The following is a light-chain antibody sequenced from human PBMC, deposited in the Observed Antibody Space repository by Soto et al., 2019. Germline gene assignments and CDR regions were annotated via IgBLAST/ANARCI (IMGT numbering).Light chain of an antibody. CDR3: SSYTTSSTPYV. CDR2: DVS. V-gene: IGLV2-14*01. Sequence: QSVLTQPASVSGSPGQSITISCTGTSSDVGGYNYVSWYQQHPGKAPKLMIYDVSNRPSGVSNRFSGSKSGNTASLTISGLQADDEADYYCSSYTTSSTPYVFGPGTKLTVL. J-gene: IGLJ1*01. CDR1: SSDVGGYNY.